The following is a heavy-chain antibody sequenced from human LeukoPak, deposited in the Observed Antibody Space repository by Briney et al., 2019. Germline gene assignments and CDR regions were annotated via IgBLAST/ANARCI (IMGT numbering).Heavy chain of an antibody. Sequence: PGGSLRLSCAASGFTFSSYWMNWARQAPGRGLERVAIINPDGSEKYYLESLKGRITISRDNAENSVHLQMNSLKAEDTAIYYCARDRAYSAFDYWGQGTLVTVSS. CDR3: ARDRAYSAFDY. J-gene: IGHJ4*02. CDR1: GFTFSSYW. CDR2: INPDGSEK. D-gene: IGHD1-26*01. V-gene: IGHV3-7*03.